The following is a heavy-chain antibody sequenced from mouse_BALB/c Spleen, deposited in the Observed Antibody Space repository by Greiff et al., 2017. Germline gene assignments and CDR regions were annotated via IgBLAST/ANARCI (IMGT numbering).Heavy chain of an antibody. J-gene: IGHJ2*01. Sequence: EVQRVESGGGLVQPGGSLKLSCAASGFTFSSYTMSWVRQTPEKRLEWVAYISNGGGSTYYPDTVKGRFTISRDNAKNTLYLQMSSLKSEDTAMYYCARHGGNYFDYWGQGTTLTVSS. CDR1: GFTFSSYT. CDR3: ARHGGNYFDY. CDR2: ISNGGGST. V-gene: IGHV5-12-2*01.